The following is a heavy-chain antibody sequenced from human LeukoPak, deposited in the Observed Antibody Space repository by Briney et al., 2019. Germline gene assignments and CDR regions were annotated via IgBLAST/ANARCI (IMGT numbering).Heavy chain of an antibody. J-gene: IGHJ4*02. Sequence: ASVKVSCKASGYTFTGYYMHWVRQAPGRGLEWMGWINPNSGDTNYAQKFQGRVTMTRDTSISTAYMELSRLRSDDTAVYYCARTDSSGWYGDYWGQGTLVTVSS. D-gene: IGHD6-19*01. V-gene: IGHV1-2*02. CDR1: GYTFTGYY. CDR3: ARTDSSGWYGDY. CDR2: INPNSGDT.